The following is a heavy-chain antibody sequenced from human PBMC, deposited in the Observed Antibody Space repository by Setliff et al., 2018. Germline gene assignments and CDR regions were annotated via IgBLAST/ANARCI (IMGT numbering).Heavy chain of an antibody. CDR2: ISAYNGNT. V-gene: IGHV1-18*01. CDR3: ARGLVGYCSSGSCYDWDY. Sequence: ASVKVSCKASGYTFTSYGISWVRQAPGQGLEWMGWISAYNGNTNYAQKLQGRVTMTTDTSTSTAYMGLRSLSSDDTAVYYCARGLVGYCSSGSCYDWDYWGQGTLGTVSS. D-gene: IGHD2-15*01. CDR1: GYTFTSYG. J-gene: IGHJ4*02.